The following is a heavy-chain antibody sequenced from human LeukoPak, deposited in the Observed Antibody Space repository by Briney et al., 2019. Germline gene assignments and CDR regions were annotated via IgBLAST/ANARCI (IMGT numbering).Heavy chain of an antibody. J-gene: IGHJ4*02. V-gene: IGHV4-34*01. D-gene: IGHD5-18*01. CDR2: INHSGST. CDR1: GGSFSGYY. Sequence: ASETLSLTCAVYGGSFSGYYWSWIRQPPGKGLEWIGEINHSGSTNYNPSLKSRVTISVDTSKNQFSLKLSSVTAADTAVYYCARGRTGTAMVPYYFDYWGQGTLVTVSS. CDR3: ARGRTGTAMVPYYFDY.